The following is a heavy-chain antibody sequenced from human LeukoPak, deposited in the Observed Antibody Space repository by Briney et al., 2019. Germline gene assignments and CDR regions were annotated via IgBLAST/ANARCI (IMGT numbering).Heavy chain of an antibody. CDR2: IYNTGST. V-gene: IGHV4-59*08. J-gene: IGHJ5*02. D-gene: IGHD3-9*01. Sequence: PSETLSLTCTVSGGSVGNYYWSWIRQPPGKGLEWIGHIYNTGSTNYNPSLKSRATISVDTSKSQVSLVLTSVTAADTAVYYCARPRGAMTGMGNWFDPWGQGAQVTVSS. CDR1: GGSVGNYY. CDR3: ARPRGAMTGMGNWFDP.